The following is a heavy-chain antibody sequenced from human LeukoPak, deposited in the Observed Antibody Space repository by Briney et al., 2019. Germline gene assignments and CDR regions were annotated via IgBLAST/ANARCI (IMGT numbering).Heavy chain of an antibody. CDR2: IAYDGSDK. CDR3: AVEDYYDSSGYSDAFDI. J-gene: IGHJ3*02. V-gene: IGHV3-30*02. CDR1: GFAFSGYG. Sequence: PGGSLRLSCAASGFAFSGYGMHWVRQAPGKGLEWVTYIAYDGSDKFYADSVRGRFTISRDNSKNTLYVQMNSLRAEDTAVYYCAVEDYYDSSGYSDAFDIWGQGTMVTVSS. D-gene: IGHD3-22*01.